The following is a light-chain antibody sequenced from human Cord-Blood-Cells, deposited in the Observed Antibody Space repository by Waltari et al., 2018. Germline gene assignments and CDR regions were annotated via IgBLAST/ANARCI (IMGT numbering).Light chain of an antibody. Sequence: DIQMTQSQSSLSASVRDRVTITCRASQSISSYLNWYQQKPGKAPKLLIYAASSLQSGVPSRFSGSGSGTDFTLTISSLQPEDFATYYCQQSYSTPPTFGGGTKVEIK. J-gene: IGKJ4*01. CDR3: QQSYSTPPT. CDR1: QSISSY. CDR2: AAS. V-gene: IGKV1-39*01.